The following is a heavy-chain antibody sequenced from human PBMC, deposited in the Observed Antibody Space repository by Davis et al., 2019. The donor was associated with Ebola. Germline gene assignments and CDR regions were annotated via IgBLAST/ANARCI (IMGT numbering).Heavy chain of an antibody. V-gene: IGHV1-18*01. CDR1: GYTFTSYG. J-gene: IGHJ6*02. Sequence: ASVKVSCKASGYTFTSYGISWVRQAPGQGLEWMGWISGYNGNTNYAQKFQGRVTMTTDTSTRTGYMELRSLRSDDTAVYYCARDAGGGTGYYGMDVWGRGTTVTVSS. CDR3: ARDAGGGTGYYGMDV. CDR2: ISGYNGNT. D-gene: IGHD2-15*01.